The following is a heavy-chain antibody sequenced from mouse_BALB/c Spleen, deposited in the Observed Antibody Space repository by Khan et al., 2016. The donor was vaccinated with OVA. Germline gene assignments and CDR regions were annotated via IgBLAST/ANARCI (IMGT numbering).Heavy chain of an antibody. D-gene: IGHD2-3*01. CDR3: ARPAYDGYYDY. J-gene: IGHJ2*01. CDR1: GYTFTDYA. CDR2: ISTYSGNT. V-gene: IGHV1S137*01. Sequence: QVQLKQSGPELVRPGVSVKISCKGSGYTFTDYAMYWVKQSHAKSLEWIGLISTYSGNTNYNQKFKGKATMTVDKSSSTAYMELARLTSEDSAIYYCARPAYDGYYDYWGRGTTLTVSS.